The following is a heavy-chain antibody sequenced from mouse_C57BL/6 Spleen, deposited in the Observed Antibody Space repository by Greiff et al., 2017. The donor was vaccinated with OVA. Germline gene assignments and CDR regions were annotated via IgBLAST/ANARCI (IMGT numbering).Heavy chain of an antibody. J-gene: IGHJ4*01. V-gene: IGHV7-3*01. D-gene: IGHD4-1*01. CDR3: ARYNWAFYYAMDY. Sequence: EVQLVESGGGLVQPGGSLSLSCAASGFTFTDYYMSWVRQPPGQALEWLGFIRNKANGYTTEYSASVKGRFTISRDNSQSILYLQMNALRAEDSATYYCARYNWAFYYAMDYWGQGTSVTVSS. CDR1: GFTFTDYY. CDR2: IRNKANGYTT.